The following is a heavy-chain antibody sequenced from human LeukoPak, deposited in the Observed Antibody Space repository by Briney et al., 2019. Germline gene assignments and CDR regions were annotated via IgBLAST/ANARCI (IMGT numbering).Heavy chain of an antibody. V-gene: IGHV3-30*02. D-gene: IGHD1-26*01. J-gene: IGHJ3*02. CDR1: GFTFSNYG. CDR3: ARDSEDSGSYYTEDAFDI. Sequence: PGGSLGLSCAASGFTFSNYGIHWVRQAPGKGLDWVAFIRYDGSNKYYADSVKGRFTISRDNSKNTLYLQMNSLRAEDTAVYYCARDSEDSGSYYTEDAFDIWGQGTMVTVSS. CDR2: IRYDGSNK.